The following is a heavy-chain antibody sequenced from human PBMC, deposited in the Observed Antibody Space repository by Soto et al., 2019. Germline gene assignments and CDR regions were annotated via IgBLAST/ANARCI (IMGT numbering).Heavy chain of an antibody. D-gene: IGHD5-18*01. CDR2: ISWNSGNI. V-gene: IGHV3-9*01. J-gene: IGHJ4*02. CDR1: GFTFDDYA. CDR3: AKGYSYGATHPIDY. Sequence: GGSLRLSCAASGFTFDDYAMHWVRQAPGKGLEWVSGISWNSGNIAYADSVKGRFTTSRDSAKNSLYLQMNSLRPEDTALYYCAKGYSYGATHPIDYWGQGTLVTVSS.